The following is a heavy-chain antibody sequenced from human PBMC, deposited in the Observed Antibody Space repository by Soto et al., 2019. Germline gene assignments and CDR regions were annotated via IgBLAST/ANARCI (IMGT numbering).Heavy chain of an antibody. CDR3: ARDRLRLGELSLLGYFDY. CDR1: GFTFSRHT. CDR2: ISYDGSNK. Sequence: QVQLEESGGGVVQPGRSLRLSCAASGFTFSRHTMHWVRQAPGKGLEWVASISYDGSNKYYADSVKGRFTISRDNSKNTLSVQMDSLRAEDTAVYYCARDRLRLGELSLLGYFDYWGQGTLVTFSS. D-gene: IGHD3-16*02. J-gene: IGHJ4*02. V-gene: IGHV3-30*04.